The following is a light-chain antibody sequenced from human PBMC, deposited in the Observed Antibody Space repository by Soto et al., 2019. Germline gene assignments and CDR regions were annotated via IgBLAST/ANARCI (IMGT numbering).Light chain of an antibody. Sequence: EIVLPQSPGTLSLSPGERATLSCRASQSVSSSYLAWYQQKPGQAPRLLIYGASSRATCIPDRFSGSGSGTHFTITMSRLEPEDFAVYDCPQYVSSPTFDQGTKVDI. CDR2: GAS. CDR1: QSVSSSY. J-gene: IGKJ1*01. V-gene: IGKV3-20*01. CDR3: PQYVSSPT.